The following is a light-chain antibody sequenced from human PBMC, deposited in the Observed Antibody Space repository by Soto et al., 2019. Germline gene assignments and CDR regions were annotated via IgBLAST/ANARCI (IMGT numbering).Light chain of an antibody. Sequence: QSALTQPASVSGSPGQSITISCTGTSSDVGLYNYVSWYQQHPGKAPKLMIYDVSKRPSGVPDRFSGSKSGNTASLTISGLRAEDEADYYCCSYAGSYTHVFGTGTKVTV. J-gene: IGLJ1*01. CDR3: CSYAGSYTHV. CDR2: DVS. V-gene: IGLV2-11*01. CDR1: SSDVGLYNY.